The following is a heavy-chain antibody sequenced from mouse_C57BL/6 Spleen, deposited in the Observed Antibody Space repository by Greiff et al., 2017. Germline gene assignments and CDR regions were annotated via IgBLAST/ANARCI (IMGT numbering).Heavy chain of an antibody. CDR3: ATPGLGYTFDY. Sequence: VPLKESGPGLVAPSQSLSITCTVSGFSLTSYGVSWVRQPPGTGLEWLGVLWGDGSTNYHSALISRLSISKDNAKSQVFLKLNSLQTADTATYYCATPGLGYTFDYWGQGTTLTVSS. CDR1: GFSLTSYG. J-gene: IGHJ2*01. CDR2: LWGDGST. V-gene: IGHV2-3*01. D-gene: IGHD3-2*02.